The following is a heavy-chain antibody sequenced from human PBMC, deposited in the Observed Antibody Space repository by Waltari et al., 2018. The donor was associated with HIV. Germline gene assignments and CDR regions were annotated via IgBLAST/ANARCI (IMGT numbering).Heavy chain of an antibody. J-gene: IGHJ4*02. Sequence: LQLQESGPGLVKPSETLSLTCTVSDGSIDRSSYYWGWIRQPPGKGLEWIGSIYYSGSTYDNPSLKSRVTISVDTSKNRFSLKLSSVTAADTAVYYCARHVGGYDSSGYFPYYFDYRGQGALVTVSS. V-gene: IGHV4-39*01. D-gene: IGHD3-22*01. CDR1: DGSIDRSSYY. CDR3: ARHVGGYDSSGYFPYYFDY. CDR2: IYYSGST.